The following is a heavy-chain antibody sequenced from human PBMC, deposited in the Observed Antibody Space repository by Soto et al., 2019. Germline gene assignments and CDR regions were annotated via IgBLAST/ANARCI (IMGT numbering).Heavy chain of an antibody. CDR2: IDPSDSYT. J-gene: IGHJ4*02. V-gene: IGHV5-10-1*01. CDR3: AKGGRQWLVTSDFNY. CDR1: GYSFTSYW. D-gene: IGHD6-19*01. Sequence: GESLKISCKGSGYSFTSYWISWVRQMPGKGLEWMGRIDPSDSYTNYSPSFQGHVTISADKSISTAYLQWSSLKASDTAMYYCAKGGRQWLVTSDFNYWGQGALVTVSS.